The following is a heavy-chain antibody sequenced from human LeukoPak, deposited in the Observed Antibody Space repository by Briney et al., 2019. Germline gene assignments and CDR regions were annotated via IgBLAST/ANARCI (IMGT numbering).Heavy chain of an antibody. CDR2: INPNSGGT. Sequence: ASVKVSCKTSGYTFTGYYMHWVRQAPGQGLEWMGWINPNSGGTNYQGRVTMTRDTSISTAYMELSRLRSDDTAVYYCARDLYSSGSHPGYWGQGTLVTVSS. J-gene: IGHJ4*02. CDR3: ARDLYSSGSHPGY. D-gene: IGHD6-19*01. CDR1: GYTFTGYY. V-gene: IGHV1-2*02.